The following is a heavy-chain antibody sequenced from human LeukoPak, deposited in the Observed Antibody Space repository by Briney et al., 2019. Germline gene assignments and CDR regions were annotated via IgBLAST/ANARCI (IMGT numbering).Heavy chain of an antibody. D-gene: IGHD3-9*01. CDR1: GYSFTSYW. CDR2: IYPGDSDT. J-gene: IGHJ3*02. Sequence: GESLQISCKGSGYSFTSYWIDWVRQMPGKGLEWMGIIYPGDSDTRYSPSFQGQVTISADKSISTAYLQWSSLKASDTAMYYCAAQYYDILTGYFWGAFDIWGQGTMVTVSS. V-gene: IGHV5-51*01. CDR3: AAQYYDILTGYFWGAFDI.